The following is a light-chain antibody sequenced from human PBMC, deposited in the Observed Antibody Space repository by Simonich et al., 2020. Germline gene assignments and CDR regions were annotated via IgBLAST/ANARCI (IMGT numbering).Light chain of an antibody. V-gene: IGKV1-5*03. CDR3: QQYNSYWT. J-gene: IGKJ1*01. Sequence: DIPMTQSPSTLSASVGDRVTITCRASQSISSWLAWYQKKPGKYPKLLIYKASSLESGVPSRVSGSGSGTEFTLTISSLQPDDFATYYCQQYNSYWTFGQGTKVEIK. CDR2: KAS. CDR1: QSISSW.